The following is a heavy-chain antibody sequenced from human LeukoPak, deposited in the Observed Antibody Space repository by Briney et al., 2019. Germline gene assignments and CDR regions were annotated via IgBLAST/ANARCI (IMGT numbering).Heavy chain of an antibody. J-gene: IGHJ4*02. CDR2: IYYSGST. CDR3: ARDPPVGARPLDY. V-gene: IGHV4-59*01. CDR1: GGSISSYY. Sequence: SETLSLTCTDSGGSISSYYWRWIRHPPGKGLEWIGYIYYSGSTNYNPSLKSRVTISVDTSKNQFSLKLSSVTAADTAVYYCARDPPVGARPLDYWGQGTLVTVSS. D-gene: IGHD1-26*01.